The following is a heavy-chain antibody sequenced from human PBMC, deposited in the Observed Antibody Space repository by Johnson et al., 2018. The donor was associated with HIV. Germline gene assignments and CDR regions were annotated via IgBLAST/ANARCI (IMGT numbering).Heavy chain of an antibody. CDR2: TWFDGSKK. Sequence: VQLVESGGGLVQPGRSLRLSCAASGFTFSNYGIHWVRQAPGKGLEWVASTWFDGSKKYYSDSVKGRFTISRDDSKNTLYLQMNSLKTEDTAVYYCTTDLASDAFDIWGQGTMVTVSS. J-gene: IGHJ3*02. CDR3: TTDLASDAFDI. CDR1: GFTFSNYG. V-gene: IGHV3-33*01.